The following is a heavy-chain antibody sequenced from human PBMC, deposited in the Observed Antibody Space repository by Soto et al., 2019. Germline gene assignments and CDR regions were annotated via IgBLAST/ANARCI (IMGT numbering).Heavy chain of an antibody. CDR3: APYYDFWSGQGDNYYYYGMDV. J-gene: IGHJ6*02. CDR1: GFTFSSYA. CDR2: ISGSGGST. V-gene: IGHV3-23*01. D-gene: IGHD3-3*01. Sequence: GGSLRLSCAASGFTFSSYAMSWVRQAPGKGLEWVSAISGSGGSTYYADSVKGRFTISRDNSKNTLYLQMNSLRAEDTAVYYCAPYYDFWSGQGDNYYYYGMDVWGQGTTVTVSS.